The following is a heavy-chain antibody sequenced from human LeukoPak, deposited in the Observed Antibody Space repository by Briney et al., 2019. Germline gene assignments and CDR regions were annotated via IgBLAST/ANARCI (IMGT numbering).Heavy chain of an antibody. CDR2: INPSGGST. Sequence: ASVTVSCKVSGYTFTSYYMHWVRQAPGQGLEWMGIINPSGGSTSYAQKFQGRVTMTRDMSTSTVYMELSSLRSEDTAVYYCARGYSYSSSWYSNSFDPWGQGTLVTVSS. V-gene: IGHV1-46*01. CDR1: GYTFTSYY. J-gene: IGHJ5*02. CDR3: ARGYSYSSSWYSNSFDP. D-gene: IGHD6-13*01.